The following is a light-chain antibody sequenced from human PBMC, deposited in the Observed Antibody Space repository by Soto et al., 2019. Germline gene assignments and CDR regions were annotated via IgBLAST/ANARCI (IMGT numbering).Light chain of an antibody. V-gene: IGKV1-5*03. Sequence: DIPMTQSPSTLSASIGDRVTITCRASQSISSWLAWYQQKPGKAPKLLIYMASNLQSGVPSRFSGRGSGTEFTLTISSLQPHDFATYYCQHYHHYSRIFRQGTKVELK. J-gene: IGKJ1*01. CDR2: MAS. CDR1: QSISSW. CDR3: QHYHHYSRI.